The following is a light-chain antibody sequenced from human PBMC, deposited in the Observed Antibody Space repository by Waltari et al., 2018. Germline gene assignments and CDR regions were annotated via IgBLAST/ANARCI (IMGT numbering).Light chain of an antibody. CDR2: EDN. Sequence: YALTQPPSVSVSPGQTASHTCAGDKCGDKYVYWYQQRPGQSPALIIYEDNKRPSGNPERISGSNSGNTATLTISGTQAMDEAEYYCQAWDNTVVFGGGTKLTVL. J-gene: IGLJ2*01. CDR3: QAWDNTVV. V-gene: IGLV3-1*01. CDR1: KCGDKY.